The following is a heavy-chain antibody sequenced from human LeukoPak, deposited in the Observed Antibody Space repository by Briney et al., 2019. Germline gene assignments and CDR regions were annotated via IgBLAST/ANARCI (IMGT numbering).Heavy chain of an antibody. CDR3: ATPHPRSGSYFVY. V-gene: IGHV3-7*01. J-gene: IGHJ4*02. CDR1: GFTFGDYW. Sequence: GGSLRLPCAASGFTFGDYWMSWVRQVPGRGLEWVATIHPDGSEIHYVDSVKGRFTISRDNTKDSLFLQMTSLRAEDTAVYYCATPHPRSGSYFVYWGLGTLVTVSS. CDR2: IHPDGSEI. D-gene: IGHD3-10*01.